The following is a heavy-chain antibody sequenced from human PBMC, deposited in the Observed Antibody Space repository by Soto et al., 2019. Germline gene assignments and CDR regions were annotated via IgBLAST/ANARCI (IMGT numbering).Heavy chain of an antibody. CDR2: ISAYNGNT. J-gene: IGHJ4*02. Sequence: ASVKASCEASGFIFVGSGIIKKKQAPGQGLEWMGWISAYNGNTNYAQKLPGRVTMTTDTSTSTAYMELRSLRSDDTAVYYCARGPKPGATYYYRSGGAGLRYNWCPGTLVTVFS. V-gene: IGHV1-18*04. D-gene: IGHD3-10*01. CDR3: ARGPKPGATYYYRSGGAGLRYN. CDR1: GFIFVGSG.